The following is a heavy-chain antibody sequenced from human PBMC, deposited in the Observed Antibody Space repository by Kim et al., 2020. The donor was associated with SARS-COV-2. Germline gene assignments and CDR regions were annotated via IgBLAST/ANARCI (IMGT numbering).Heavy chain of an antibody. CDR2: INHSGST. D-gene: IGHD2-15*01. CDR1: GGSFSGYY. J-gene: IGHJ4*02. V-gene: IGHV4-34*01. Sequence: SETLSLTCAVYGGSFSGYYWSWIRQPPGKGLEWIGEINHSGSTNYNPSLKSRVTISVDTSKNQFSLKLSSVTAADTAVYYCARSPGYCSGGSCIKIRQFDYWGQGTLVTVSS. CDR3: ARSPGYCSGGSCIKIRQFDY.